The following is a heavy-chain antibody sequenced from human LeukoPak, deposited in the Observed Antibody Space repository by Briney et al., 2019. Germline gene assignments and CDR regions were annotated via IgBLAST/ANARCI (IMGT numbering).Heavy chain of an antibody. Sequence: ASVKVSCKASGYTFTSYTIHWVRQAPGQRLEWMGWINAGNGNTKYSQKFQGRVTITRDTSASTAYMELSSLRSEDTAVYYCARTTAMVTIFDYWGQGTQVTVSS. CDR1: GYTFTSYT. V-gene: IGHV1-3*01. D-gene: IGHD5-18*01. CDR2: INAGNGNT. J-gene: IGHJ4*02. CDR3: ARTTAMVTIFDY.